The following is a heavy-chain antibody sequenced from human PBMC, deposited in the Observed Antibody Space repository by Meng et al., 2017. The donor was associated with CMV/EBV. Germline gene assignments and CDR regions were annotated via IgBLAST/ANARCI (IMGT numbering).Heavy chain of an antibody. CDR1: GFTFSSYA. Sequence: GESLKISCAASGFTFSSYAMSWVRQAPGKGLEWVSAISGSGGSTYYADSVKGRFTISRVNSKNTLYLQMNSLRAEDTAVYYCAKGELAYCGGDCYLDYWGQGTLVTVSS. V-gene: IGHV3-23*01. J-gene: IGHJ4*02. CDR3: AKGELAYCGGDCYLDY. CDR2: ISGSGGST. D-gene: IGHD2-21*01.